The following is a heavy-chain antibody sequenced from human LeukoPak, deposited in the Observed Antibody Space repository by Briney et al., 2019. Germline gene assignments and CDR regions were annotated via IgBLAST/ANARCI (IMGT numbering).Heavy chain of an antibody. CDR2: IKQDGSEK. J-gene: IGHJ3*02. V-gene: IGHV3-7*01. CDR1: GFTFSSYW. CDR3: ARDHARQPLLWFGELLNAFDI. D-gene: IGHD3-10*01. Sequence: GGSLRLSCAASGFTFSSYWMSWVRQAPGKGLEWVANIKQDGSEKYYVDSVKGRFTISRDNAKNSLHLQMNSLRAEDTAVYYCARDHARQPLLWFGELLNAFDIWGQGTMVTVSS.